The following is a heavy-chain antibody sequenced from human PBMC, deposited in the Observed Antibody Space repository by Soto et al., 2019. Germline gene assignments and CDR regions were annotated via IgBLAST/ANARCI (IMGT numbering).Heavy chain of an antibody. CDR2: IIPIFGTA. CDR1: GGTFSSYA. J-gene: IGHJ4*02. Sequence: SVKVSCKASGGTFSSYAISWVRQAPGQGLEWMGGIIPIFGTANYAQKLQGRVTITADESTSTAYMELSSLRSEDTAVYYCASDYARYCSGGSCYSFFYWGQGTLVTVSS. CDR3: ASDYARYCSGGSCYSFFY. D-gene: IGHD2-15*01. V-gene: IGHV1-69*13.